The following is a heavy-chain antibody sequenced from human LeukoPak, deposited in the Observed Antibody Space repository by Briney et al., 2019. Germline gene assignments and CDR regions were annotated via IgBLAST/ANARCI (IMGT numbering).Heavy chain of an antibody. V-gene: IGHV4-59*13. J-gene: IGHJ4*02. CDR2: IYYNGRT. Sequence: KPSETLSLTCTVSGGSISNYYWTWIRHPPGKRLEWIGYIYYNGRTDYNPSLKSRVTMSVDTSKNQFSLNLGSVTAADTAVYYCARSWQEVGTFDYWGQGTLVTVSS. CDR1: GGSISNYY. CDR3: ARSWQEVGTFDY. D-gene: IGHD4-23*01.